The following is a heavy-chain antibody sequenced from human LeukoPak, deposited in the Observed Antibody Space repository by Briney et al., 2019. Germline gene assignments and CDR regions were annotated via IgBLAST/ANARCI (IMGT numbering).Heavy chain of an antibody. CDR2: IYPDDSET. J-gene: IGHJ4*02. V-gene: IGHV5-51*01. CDR3: ARANRRGYNSMAGLDS. CDR1: GYKFASYG. D-gene: IGHD5-18*01. Sequence: GESLKISCKVSGYKFASYGIGWVRQMPGKGLEWMGIIYPDDSETRYSPSFQGQVTISADKSITTAYLQWSSLKASDTAIYYCARANRRGYNSMAGLDSWGLGTLVTVSS.